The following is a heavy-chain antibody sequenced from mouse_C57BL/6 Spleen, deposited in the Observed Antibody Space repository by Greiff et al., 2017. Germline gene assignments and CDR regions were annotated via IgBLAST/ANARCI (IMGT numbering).Heavy chain of an antibody. CDR2: ISSGSSTI. J-gene: IGHJ4*01. CDR1: GFTFSDYG. V-gene: IGHV5-17*01. D-gene: IGHD2-1*01. Sequence: EVQLQESGGGLVKPGGSLKLSCAASGFTFSDYGMHWVRQAPEKGLEWVAYISSGSSTIYYADTVKGRFTISRDNAKNTLFLQMTSLRSEDTAMYYCARRKIYYGNYSYAMDYWGQGTSVTVSS. CDR3: ARRKIYYGNYSYAMDY.